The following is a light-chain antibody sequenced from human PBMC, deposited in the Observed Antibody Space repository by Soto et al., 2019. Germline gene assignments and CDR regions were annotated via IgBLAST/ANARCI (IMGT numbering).Light chain of an antibody. CDR2: GAS. J-gene: IGKJ4*01. V-gene: IGKV3-11*01. Sequence: EIVLTQSPATLSLSPGERATLSCRASQSVSNFLAWYQQRPGQAPRLLLYGASNRATGTPARFSGSGSGTDFTLTISSLEHEDSAVYYCQQRSNRLTFGGGTKVEIK. CDR1: QSVSNF. CDR3: QQRSNRLT.